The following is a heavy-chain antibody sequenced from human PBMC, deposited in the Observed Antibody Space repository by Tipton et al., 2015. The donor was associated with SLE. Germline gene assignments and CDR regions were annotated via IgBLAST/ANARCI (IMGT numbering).Heavy chain of an antibody. V-gene: IGHV4-59*07. J-gene: IGHJ5*02. Sequence: TLSLTCTVSGGSLSSYYWSWIRQAPGKGLEWIGYVDNSGSTNYNPSLRSRLTISVDTSRNQFSLKLNSLTAADTAVYYCARTSLGFNFWTGSPFDPWGQGTPVTVSS. CDR3: ARTSLGFNFWTGSPFDP. CDR2: VDNSGST. D-gene: IGHD3/OR15-3a*01. CDR1: GGSLSSYY.